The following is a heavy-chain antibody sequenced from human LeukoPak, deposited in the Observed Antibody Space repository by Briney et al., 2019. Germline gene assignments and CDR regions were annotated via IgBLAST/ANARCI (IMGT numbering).Heavy chain of an antibody. CDR3: ARSPVGATGNAFDI. Sequence: SETLSLTCTVSGYSISNDYYWGWIRQSPGKGLEWIGSIYHSGSTNYNPSLKSRVTISVDTSKNQFSLKLSSVTAADTAVYYCARSPVGATGNAFDIWGQGTMVTVSS. V-gene: IGHV4-38-2*02. J-gene: IGHJ3*02. CDR2: IYHSGST. D-gene: IGHD1-26*01. CDR1: GYSISNDYY.